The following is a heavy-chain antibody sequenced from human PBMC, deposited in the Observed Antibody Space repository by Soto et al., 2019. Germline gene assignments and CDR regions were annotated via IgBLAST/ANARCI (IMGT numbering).Heavy chain of an antibody. D-gene: IGHD2-21*02. CDR1: GFSLSTSGVG. V-gene: IGHV2-5*01. CDR2: IYWNDDK. J-gene: IGHJ4*02. Sequence: QITLKESGPTLVNPTQTLTLTCTFSGFSLSTSGVGVGWIRQPPGKALEWLALIYWNDDKRYSPSLKSRFTITKDTSKNQVVLTMTNMDPVDTATYYCALGSGDQYYFDYWGQGTLVTVSS. CDR3: ALGSGDQYYFDY.